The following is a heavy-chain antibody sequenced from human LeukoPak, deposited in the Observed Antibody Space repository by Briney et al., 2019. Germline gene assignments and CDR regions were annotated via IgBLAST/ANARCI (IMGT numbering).Heavy chain of an antibody. CDR1: GFTFSSYA. J-gene: IGHJ4*02. CDR2: ISGSGGNT. D-gene: IGHD5-18*01. Sequence: GASLRLSCAASGFTFSSYAMSWVRRAPGKGLEWVSAISGSGGNTYYADSVKGRFTISRDNSKNTLYLQMNSLRAEDTAIYYCAKTRGMQLWQYYFDYWGQGTLVTVSS. CDR3: AKTRGMQLWQYYFDY. V-gene: IGHV3-23*01.